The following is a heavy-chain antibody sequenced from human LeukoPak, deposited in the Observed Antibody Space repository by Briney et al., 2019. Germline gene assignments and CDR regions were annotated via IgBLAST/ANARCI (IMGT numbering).Heavy chain of an antibody. J-gene: IGHJ3*02. CDR1: GYXFTSYW. D-gene: IGHD4-11*01. CDR3: ARPINYADAFDI. CDR2: IDPSDSYT. Sequence: GESLKISCNGSGYXFTSYWISWVRRMPGKGLEWMGRIDPSDSYTNYSPSFQGHVTISDDKSISTAYLQWSSLKASDTAMYYCARPINYADAFDIWGQGTMVTVSS. V-gene: IGHV5-10-1*01.